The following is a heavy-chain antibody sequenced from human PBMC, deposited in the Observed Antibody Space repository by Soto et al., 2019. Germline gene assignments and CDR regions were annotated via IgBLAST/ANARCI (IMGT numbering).Heavy chain of an antibody. D-gene: IGHD6-19*01. CDR1: GGSISSYY. CDR3: ARFSGWYSAFDY. CDR2: IYSSGST. Sequence: QVQLQESGPGLVKPSETLSLTCTVSGGSISSYYWSWIRQPPGKGLEWIGYIYSSGSTNYNPSLKSRVTISVDTSKNEFSLKLTSVTAADTAVYYCARFSGWYSAFDYWGQGTPFTVSS. J-gene: IGHJ4*02. V-gene: IGHV4-59*01.